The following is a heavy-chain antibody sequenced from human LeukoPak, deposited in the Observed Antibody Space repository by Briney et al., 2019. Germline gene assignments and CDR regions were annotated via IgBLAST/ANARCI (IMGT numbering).Heavy chain of an antibody. D-gene: IGHD3-9*01. Sequence: PSETLSLTCAVYGGSFSGYYWSWIRQPPGKGLEWVGEINHSGSTNYNPSLKSRVTISVDTSKNQFSLKLSSVTAADTAVYYCAREGGYDILTGYYWYWFDPWGQGTLVTVSS. CDR2: INHSGST. V-gene: IGHV4-34*01. CDR3: AREGGYDILTGYYWYWFDP. CDR1: GGSFSGYY. J-gene: IGHJ5*02.